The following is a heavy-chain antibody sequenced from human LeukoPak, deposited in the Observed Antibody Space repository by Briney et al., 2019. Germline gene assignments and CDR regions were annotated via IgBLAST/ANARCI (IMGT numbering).Heavy chain of an antibody. Sequence: GESLKISRKGSGYSFTSYWIGWVRQMPGKGLEWMGIIYPGDSDTRYSPSFQGQVTISADKSISTAYLQWSSLKASDTAMYYCARQSHCSSTSCPYYFDYWGQGTLVTVSS. CDR1: GYSFTSYW. V-gene: IGHV5-51*01. J-gene: IGHJ4*02. CDR3: ARQSHCSSTSCPYYFDY. D-gene: IGHD2-2*01. CDR2: IYPGDSDT.